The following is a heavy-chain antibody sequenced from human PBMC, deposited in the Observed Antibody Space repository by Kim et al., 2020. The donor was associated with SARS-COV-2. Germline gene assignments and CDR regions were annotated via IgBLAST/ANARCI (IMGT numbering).Heavy chain of an antibody. J-gene: IGHJ4*01. Sequence: ASVKVSCKASGYTFTSYYMNWVRQAPGQGLEWMGLINPNSGNTNYAQKFQGRVTMTRDTSISTVYMELSSLRFDDTAVYYCARARVTIISVSSNHYFDY. V-gene: IGHV1-2*02. CDR2: INPNSGNT. CDR3: ARARVTIISVSSNHYFDY. D-gene: IGHD3-10*01. CDR1: GYTFTSYY.